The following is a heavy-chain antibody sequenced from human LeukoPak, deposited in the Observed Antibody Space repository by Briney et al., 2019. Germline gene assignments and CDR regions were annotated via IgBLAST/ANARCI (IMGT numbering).Heavy chain of an antibody. CDR2: ISGSGGGGST. V-gene: IGHV3-23*01. Sequence: SGGSLRLSCAASGFTFSSYGMSWVRQAPGKGLEWVSAISGSGGGGSTNYADSVRGRFTISRDNSKNTLYLQMNSLRAEDRALYYCAKGRFSNFDPWAQGTLVTVSS. CDR3: AKGRFSNFDP. D-gene: IGHD4-11*01. J-gene: IGHJ5*02. CDR1: GFTFSSYG.